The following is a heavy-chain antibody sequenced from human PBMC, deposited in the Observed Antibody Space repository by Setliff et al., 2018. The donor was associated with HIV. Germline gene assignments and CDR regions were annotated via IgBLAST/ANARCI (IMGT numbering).Heavy chain of an antibody. CDR2: IIPAFGTP. J-gene: IGHJ6*02. CDR3: ARDWDAVTTGQPSNYYYYGMDV. D-gene: IGHD4-17*01. CDR1: GGTFSSYV. V-gene: IGHV1-69*05. Sequence: SVKVSCKASGGTFSSYVISWVRQAPGRGLDWMGGIIPAFGTPSYAQKFQGRVTMTRDTSTSTVYMELSSLRSEDTAVYYCARDWDAVTTGQPSNYYYYGMDVWGQGTTVTVSS.